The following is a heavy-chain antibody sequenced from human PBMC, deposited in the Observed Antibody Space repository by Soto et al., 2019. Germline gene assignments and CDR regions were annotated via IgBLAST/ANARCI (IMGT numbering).Heavy chain of an antibody. CDR1: GFTFSNYW. D-gene: IGHD6-19*01. CDR3: ARDIRGGGWYGEGY. V-gene: IGHV3-7*01. CDR2: IQQKTREK. Sequence: EVQLVESGGGLVQPGGSLRLSCAASGFTFSNYWMSWVRQAPGKGLEWVASIQQKTREKYYVESVKGRFTISRDNAKNSLYLPMDNLRVEDTAVYYCARDIRGGGWYGEGYWGKGTMVNVSS. J-gene: IGHJ4*02.